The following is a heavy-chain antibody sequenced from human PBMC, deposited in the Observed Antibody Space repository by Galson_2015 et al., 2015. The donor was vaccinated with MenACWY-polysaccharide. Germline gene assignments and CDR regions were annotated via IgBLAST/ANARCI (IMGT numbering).Heavy chain of an antibody. J-gene: IGHJ4*02. Sequence: SVKVSCKASGYTFTTYAMNWVRQAPGQGLEWMGGINTNTGNPTYAQGFTGRFVFSLDASVSTAYLQISSLKAEDTAVYYCARDPKLKPTPVPTGRFDYWGQGTLVTVAA. D-gene: IGHD4-17*01. V-gene: IGHV7-4-1*02. CDR3: ARDPKLKPTPVPTGRFDY. CDR2: INTNTGNP. CDR1: GYTFTTYA.